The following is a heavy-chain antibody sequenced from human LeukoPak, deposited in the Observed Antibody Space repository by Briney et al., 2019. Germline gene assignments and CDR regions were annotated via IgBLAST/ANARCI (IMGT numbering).Heavy chain of an antibody. D-gene: IGHD6-13*01. CDR3: ARGRGWYSSSYFDC. J-gene: IGHJ4*02. CDR2: IHYSGST. CDR1: GGSISSYY. Sequence: SETLSLTCTVSGGSISSYYWSWIRQPPGKGLEWIGYIHYSGSTNYNPSLKSRVTISVDTSKNQFSLKLSSVTAADTAVYYCARGRGWYSSSYFDCWGQGTLVTVSS. V-gene: IGHV4-59*01.